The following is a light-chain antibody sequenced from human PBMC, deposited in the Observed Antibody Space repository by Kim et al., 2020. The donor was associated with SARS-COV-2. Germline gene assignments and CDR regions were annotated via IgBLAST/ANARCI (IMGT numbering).Light chain of an antibody. CDR3: QQSYSTPYS. V-gene: IGKV1-39*01. CDR2: AAS. CDR1: RSISFH. Sequence: SASVGDRVPITCRASRSISFHLNWYQQKPGKAPELLIYAASSLQSGVPSTFSGSGSETEFTLTITSLQPEDFATYYCQQSYSTPYSFGQGTKLEI. J-gene: IGKJ2*03.